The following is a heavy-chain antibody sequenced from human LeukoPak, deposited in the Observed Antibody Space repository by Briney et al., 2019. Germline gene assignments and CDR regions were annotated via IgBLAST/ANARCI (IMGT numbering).Heavy chain of an antibody. Sequence: ASVKVSCKVSGYTHTELSMHWVRQAPGKGLEWMGGFDPEDGETIYAQKFQGRVTMTEDTSTDTAYMELSSLRSEDTAVYYCATLGYCSSTSCYFSDSWGQGTLVTVSS. CDR1: GYTHTELS. V-gene: IGHV1-24*01. J-gene: IGHJ4*02. CDR3: ATLGYCSSTSCYFSDS. CDR2: FDPEDGET. D-gene: IGHD2-2*01.